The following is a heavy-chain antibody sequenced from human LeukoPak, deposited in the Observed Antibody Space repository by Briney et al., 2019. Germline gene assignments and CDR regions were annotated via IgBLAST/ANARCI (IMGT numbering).Heavy chain of an antibody. D-gene: IGHD6-19*01. CDR2: ISSSSTI. J-gene: IGHJ4*02. Sequence: GGSLRLSCAASGFTFSSYSMSWVRQAPGKGLEWVSYISSSSTIYYADSVKGRFTISRDNAKNSLYLQMNSLRDEDTAVYYCARDSSGWPSDYWGQGTLVTVSS. V-gene: IGHV3-48*02. CDR1: GFTFSSYS. CDR3: ARDSSGWPSDY.